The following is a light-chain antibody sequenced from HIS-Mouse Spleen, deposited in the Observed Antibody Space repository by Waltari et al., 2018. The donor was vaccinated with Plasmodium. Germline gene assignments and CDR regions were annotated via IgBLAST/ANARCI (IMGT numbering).Light chain of an antibody. J-gene: IGLJ3*02. CDR2: DNN. V-gene: IGLV1-51*01. CDR3: GTWDSSLSAGV. Sequence: QSVLTQPPSVSAAPGQKVTISCSGSNSHIGQNYVSWYQQLPGTAPKLLIYDNNKRPSGIPDRFSGSKSGTSATLGITGLQTGDEADYYCGTWDSSLSAGVFGGGTKLTVL. CDR1: NSHIGQNY.